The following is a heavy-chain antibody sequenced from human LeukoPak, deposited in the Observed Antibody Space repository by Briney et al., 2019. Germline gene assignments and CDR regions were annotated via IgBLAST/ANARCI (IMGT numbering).Heavy chain of an antibody. V-gene: IGHV1-69*13. D-gene: IGHD5-18*01. CDR1: GGTFSSYA. CDR2: IIPIFGTA. Sequence: SVKVSCKASGGTFSSYAISWVRQAPGQGLEWMGGIIPIFGTANYAQKFQGRVTITADESTSTAYMELSSLRSEDTAVYYCASSGRGYSYGSETPFDYWGQGTLVTVSS. CDR3: ASSGRGYSYGSETPFDY. J-gene: IGHJ4*02.